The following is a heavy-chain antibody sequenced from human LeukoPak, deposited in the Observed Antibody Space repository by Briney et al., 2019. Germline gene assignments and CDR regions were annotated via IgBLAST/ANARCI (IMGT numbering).Heavy chain of an antibody. CDR2: NYYSGST. Sequence: SETLSLPCTVSGRSISRNYWSWIRQPPGKGLECIGYNYYSGSTNYNPSLKSRITISVDTSKNQFSLKLSSVTAADTAMYYCARTAMVPAAMHTWCFDLWGRGTLVTVSS. CDR1: GRSISRNY. J-gene: IGHJ2*01. D-gene: IGHD2-2*01. CDR3: ARTAMVPAAMHTWCFDL. V-gene: IGHV4-59*01.